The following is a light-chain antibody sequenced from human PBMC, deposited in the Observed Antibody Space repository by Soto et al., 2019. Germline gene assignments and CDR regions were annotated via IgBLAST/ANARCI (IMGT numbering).Light chain of an antibody. CDR2: XNS. Sequence: QTVVTQPPSVSGAPGQRVTISCTGSSSNIGAGYDVHWYQQLPGTAPKLLIYXNSNXXSGVPDRFXGSKSGTSXSXAIXGXXXXXXXXXYCQSYDSSLSGLVFGGGTQLTVL. CDR1: SSNIGAGYD. CDR3: QSYDSSLSGLV. V-gene: IGLV1-40*01. J-gene: IGLJ2*01.